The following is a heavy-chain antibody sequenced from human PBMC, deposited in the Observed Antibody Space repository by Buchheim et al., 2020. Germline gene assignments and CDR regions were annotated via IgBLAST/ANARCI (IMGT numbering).Heavy chain of an antibody. J-gene: IGHJ6*03. D-gene: IGHD2-2*01. CDR1: GFNFSSYE. CDR2: ISTSGNTM. V-gene: IGHV3-48*03. Sequence: EVHLVESGGGLVQPGGSLRLSCAASGFNFSSYEMNWVRQAPGRGLEWVSYISTSGNTMYHADSVKGRFTISRDNANNSLYLQMSSLRAEDTAVYYCARDQKTPAYYYYYMDVWGNGTT. CDR3: ARDQKTPAYYYYYMDV.